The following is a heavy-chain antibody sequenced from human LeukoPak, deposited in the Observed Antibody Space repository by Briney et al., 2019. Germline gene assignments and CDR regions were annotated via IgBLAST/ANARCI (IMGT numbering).Heavy chain of an antibody. CDR3: ARIEYHPARGFDP. D-gene: IGHD2-2*01. CDR2: IKQDGSEK. V-gene: IGHV3-7*01. J-gene: IGHJ5*02. Sequence: GGSLRLSCAASGFTFSSYWMSWVRQAPGKGLEWVANIKQDGSEKYYVDSVKGRFTISRDNAKNSLYLQMNSLRAEDTPAYYCARIEYHPARGFDPWGQGTLVTVSS. CDR1: GFTFSSYW.